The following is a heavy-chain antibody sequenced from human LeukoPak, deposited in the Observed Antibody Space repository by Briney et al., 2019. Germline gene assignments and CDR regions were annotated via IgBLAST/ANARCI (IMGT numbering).Heavy chain of an antibody. V-gene: IGHV3-53*01. CDR3: ARDRIIYGDYGDAFDI. D-gene: IGHD4-17*01. J-gene: IGHJ3*02. Sequence: GGSLRLSCAASGFTVSRHYMTWVRQAPGKGLEWVSVIYSGGLTHYADSVKGRFTVSRDNYKNTLNLQMNSLRAEDTAVYYCARDRIIYGDYGDAFDIWGQGTMVTVSS. CDR1: GFTVSRHY. CDR2: IYSGGLT.